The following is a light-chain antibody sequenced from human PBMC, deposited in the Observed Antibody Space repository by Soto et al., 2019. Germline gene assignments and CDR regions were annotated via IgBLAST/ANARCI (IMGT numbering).Light chain of an antibody. V-gene: IGKV3-20*01. CDR1: QSVSSSY. J-gene: IGKJ1*01. CDR2: GAS. Sequence: EIVLTQSPGTLSLSPGERATLSCRASQSVSSSYLAWYQQKPGQAPRLLIYGASSRATGIPDRFSGSGSGTDFTLTISRLEPEHFAVYYCQQYGTSPRTFVEGPKVEFK. CDR3: QQYGTSPRT.